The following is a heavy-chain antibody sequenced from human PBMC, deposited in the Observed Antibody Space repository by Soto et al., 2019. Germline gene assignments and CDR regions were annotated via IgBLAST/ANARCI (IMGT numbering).Heavy chain of an antibody. J-gene: IGHJ3*02. D-gene: IGHD6-25*01. CDR1: EFAFSSYW. CDR2: IRKDGSQR. V-gene: IGHV3-7*05. CDR3: ARYGSPGSSGVYCDAFDM. Sequence: EVQLVESGGGLVQPGGSLTLSCAASEFAFSSYWMTWVRQAPGKGLEWVANIRKDGSQRSYLDSVRGRFTISRDNSKKSLLLQMNSLRAEDTALYFCARYGSPGSSGVYCDAFDMVGQGTMVPVSS.